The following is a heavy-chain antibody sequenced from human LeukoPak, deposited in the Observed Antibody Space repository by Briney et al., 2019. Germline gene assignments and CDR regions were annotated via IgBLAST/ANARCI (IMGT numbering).Heavy chain of an antibody. CDR1: GGTFSSYA. D-gene: IGHD3-3*01. CDR3: ARVSITIFGVVIDDAFDI. CDR2: IIPIFGTA. Sequence: GASVKVSCKASGGTFSSYAISWVRQAPGQGLEWMGGIIPIFGTANYAQKFQGRVTITADKSTSTAYMELSSLRSEDTAVYYCARVSITIFGVVIDDAFDIWGQGTMVTVSS. J-gene: IGHJ3*02. V-gene: IGHV1-69*06.